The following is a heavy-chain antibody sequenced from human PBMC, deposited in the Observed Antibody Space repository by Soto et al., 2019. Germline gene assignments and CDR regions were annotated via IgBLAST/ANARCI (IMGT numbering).Heavy chain of an antibody. V-gene: IGHV3-7*03. CDR2: IKQVGSEK. CDR1: GFTFSSYW. D-gene: IGHD6-19*01. Sequence: EVQLVEPGGGLVQPGGSLRLSCAASGFTFSSYWMSWIRQAPGKGLEWVANIKQVGSEKYYVDSVKARFTISRANAKNSLFPETNSLRAEETAVYYCAREAGIAVAAIDYWGQGTLVTVSS. J-gene: IGHJ4*02. CDR3: AREAGIAVAAIDY.